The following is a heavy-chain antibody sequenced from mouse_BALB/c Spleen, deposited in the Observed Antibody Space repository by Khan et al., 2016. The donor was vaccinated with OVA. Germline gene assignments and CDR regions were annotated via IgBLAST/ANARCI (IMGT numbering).Heavy chain of an antibody. D-gene: IGHD1-3*01. V-gene: IGHV1-7*01. J-gene: IGHJ3*01. Sequence: VELVESGAELAKPGASVKMSCKASGYTFTSYWMHWVKQRPGQGLEWIGYINPSTGYTEYNQRFKDKATLTADKSSSTAYMQLSSLTSEESAVYYCANHGSGSAWLTYWGQGTLVTVSA. CDR1: GYTFTSYW. CDR2: INPSTGYT. CDR3: ANHGSGSAWLTY.